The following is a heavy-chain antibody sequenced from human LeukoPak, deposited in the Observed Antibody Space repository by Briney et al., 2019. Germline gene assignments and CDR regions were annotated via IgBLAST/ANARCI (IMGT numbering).Heavy chain of an antibody. CDR3: ARRFCSSTSCYLTSFDY. V-gene: IGHV5-51*01. J-gene: IGHJ4*02. CDR2: IYPGDSDT. CDR1: RYSFTSYW. Sequence: GESLKISCKGSRYSFTSYWIGWVRQMPGKGLEWMGIIYPGDSDTRYSPSFQGQVTISADKSISTAYLQWSSLKASDTAMYYCARRFCSSTSCYLTSFDYWGQGTLVTVSS. D-gene: IGHD2-2*01.